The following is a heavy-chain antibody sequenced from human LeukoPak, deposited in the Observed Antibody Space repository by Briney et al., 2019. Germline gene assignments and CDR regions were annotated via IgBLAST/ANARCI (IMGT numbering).Heavy chain of an antibody. CDR2: ISGSGGST. J-gene: IGHJ4*02. D-gene: IGHD2-2*01. V-gene: IGHV3-23*01. Sequence: GGSLRLSCAASGFTFSSYAMSWVRQAPGKGLEWVSAISGSGGSTYYADSVKGRFTISRDNSKNTLYLQMNSLRVEDTAVYYCAKGKGVVPAAMPSDYWGQGTLVTVSS. CDR3: AKGKGVVPAAMPSDY. CDR1: GFTFSSYA.